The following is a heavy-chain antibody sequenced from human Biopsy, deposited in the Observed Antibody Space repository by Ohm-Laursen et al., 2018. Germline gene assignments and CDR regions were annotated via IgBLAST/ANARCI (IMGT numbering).Heavy chain of an antibody. V-gene: IGHV1-24*01. CDR2: FAPENGKT. D-gene: IGHD1-20*01. CDR1: GYTLTDLS. Sequence: SVKVSCKVSGYTLTDLSMHWVRQAPGKGLEWMGGFAPENGKTIYARKFQGRVTMTEDTSTDTAYMELSNLRSEDTAVYYCAGDINNWNVNYWGQGTLVIVSS. CDR3: AGDINNWNVNY. J-gene: IGHJ4*02.